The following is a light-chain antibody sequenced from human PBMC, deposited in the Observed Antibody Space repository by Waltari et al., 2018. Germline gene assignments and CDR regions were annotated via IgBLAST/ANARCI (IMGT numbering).Light chain of an antibody. CDR2: INRAGSH. Sequence: QLVLTQSPSASASLGASVKLTCTLSSGHTNYAIAWHQQQPLKGPRFLMKINRAGSHNKGDGIPDLFSVSISGADRYLTFSGLQSEDEADYYCQTWGPGIRVFGGGTKVTVL. V-gene: IGLV4-69*01. CDR3: QTWGPGIRV. J-gene: IGLJ3*02. CDR1: SGHTNYA.